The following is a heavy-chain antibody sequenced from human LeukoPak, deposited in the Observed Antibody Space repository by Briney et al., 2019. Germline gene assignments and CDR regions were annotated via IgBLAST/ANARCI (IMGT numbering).Heavy chain of an antibody. V-gene: IGHV4-59*08. J-gene: IGHJ2*01. CDR1: GGSISSYY. Sequence: SETLSLTCTVSGGSISSYYWSWIRQPPGKGLEWIGYIYYSGSTNYNPSLKSRVTISVDTSKNRFSLKLSSVTAADTAVYYCARLETYSSGWDGYFDLWGRGTLVTVSS. CDR3: ARLETYSSGWDGYFDL. CDR2: IYYSGST. D-gene: IGHD6-19*01.